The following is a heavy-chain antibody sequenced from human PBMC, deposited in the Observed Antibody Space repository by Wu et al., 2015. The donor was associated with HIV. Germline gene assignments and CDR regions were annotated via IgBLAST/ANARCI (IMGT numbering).Heavy chain of an antibody. V-gene: IGHV1-69*13. J-gene: IGHJ5*02. D-gene: IGHD3-3*01. CDR1: GGTFSSYA. CDR2: IIPIFGTA. CDR3: ARHQDTYYDFWSGRNWFDP. Sequence: QVQLVQSGAEVKKPGSSVKVSCKASGGTFSSYAISWVRQAPGQGLEWMGRIIPIFGTANYAQKFQGRVTITADESTSTAYMELRSLRSDDTAVYYCARHQDTYYDFWSGRNWFDPVGPGNPGHRLL.